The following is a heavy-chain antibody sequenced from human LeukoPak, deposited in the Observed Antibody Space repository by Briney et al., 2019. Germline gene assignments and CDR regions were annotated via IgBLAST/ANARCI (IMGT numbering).Heavy chain of an antibody. Sequence: SETLSLTCTVSGGSISSYYWSWIRQPPGKGLEWIGYIYYSGSTNYNPSLKSRVTISVDTSRNQFSLKLSSVTAADTAVYYCARGGYGDYSGFNDAFDIWGQGTMVTVSS. D-gene: IGHD4-17*01. J-gene: IGHJ3*02. CDR1: GGSISSYY. V-gene: IGHV4-59*01. CDR3: ARGGYGDYSGFNDAFDI. CDR2: IYYSGST.